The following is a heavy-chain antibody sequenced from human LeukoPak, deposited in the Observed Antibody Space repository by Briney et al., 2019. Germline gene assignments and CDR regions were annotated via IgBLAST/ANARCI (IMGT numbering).Heavy chain of an antibody. D-gene: IGHD2-2*03. CDR2: IYYSGST. CDR1: GGSISSTSYY. CDR3: ARLLRVGYCSTTACNWFDP. Sequence: SETLSLTCVVSGGSISSTSYYWGWIRQPPGKGLEWIGSIYYSGSTYYSPSLKSRVTISVDTSKNQFSLKLSSVTAADTAVYYCARLLRVGYCSTTACNWFDPWGQGTLVTVSS. J-gene: IGHJ5*02. V-gene: IGHV4-39*07.